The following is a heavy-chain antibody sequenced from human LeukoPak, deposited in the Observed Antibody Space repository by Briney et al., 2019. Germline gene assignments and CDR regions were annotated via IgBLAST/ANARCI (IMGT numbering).Heavy chain of an antibody. CDR1: SGSISNSY. D-gene: IGHD6-19*01. V-gene: IGHV4-4*07. J-gene: IGHJ4*02. Sequence: SETLSLTCTVSSGSISNSYWSWIRQPAGKGLEWIGRIYTSGSTNYNPSLKSRVTMSVDTSKNQFSLNLSSVTAADTAVYYCARPRSTSGWDGDFDYWGQGTLVTVSS. CDR3: ARPRSTSGWDGDFDY. CDR2: IYTSGST.